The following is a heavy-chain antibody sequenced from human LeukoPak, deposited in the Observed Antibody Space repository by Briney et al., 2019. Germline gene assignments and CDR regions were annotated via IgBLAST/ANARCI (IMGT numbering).Heavy chain of an antibody. D-gene: IGHD2-21*02. V-gene: IGHV3-15*01. CDR1: GFTFSNAW. Sequence: PGGSLRLSCAASGFTFSNAWMSWIPQAPGKGLEWVGRIKSKTDGGTTDYAAHVKGRFTISRDDSKNTLYLQMNSLKTEDTAVYYCTTVHWWYCGGDCYFDYWGQGTLVTVSS. CDR2: IKSKTDGGTT. J-gene: IGHJ4*02. CDR3: TTVHWWYCGGDCYFDY.